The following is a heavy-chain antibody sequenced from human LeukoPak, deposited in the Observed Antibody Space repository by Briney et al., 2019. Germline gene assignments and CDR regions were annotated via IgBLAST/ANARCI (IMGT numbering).Heavy chain of an antibody. Sequence: GGSLRLSCAASGFTFSSYGMHWVRQAPGKGLEWVAFIRYDGSNKYYADSVKGRFTISRDNSKNTLYLQMNSLRAEDTAVYYCARGEHDYGDYGMDVWGQGTTVTVSS. D-gene: IGHD4-17*01. V-gene: IGHV3-30*02. J-gene: IGHJ6*02. CDR1: GFTFSSYG. CDR2: IRYDGSNK. CDR3: ARGEHDYGDYGMDV.